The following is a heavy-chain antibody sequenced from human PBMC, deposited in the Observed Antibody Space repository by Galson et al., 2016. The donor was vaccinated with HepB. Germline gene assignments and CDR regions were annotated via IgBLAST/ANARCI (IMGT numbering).Heavy chain of an antibody. D-gene: IGHD3-3*01. CDR1: GGSFTNYY. CDR2: INHSGTT. Sequence: SETLSLTCAVNGGSFTNYYWGWIRQTPEKGLEWIGEINHSGTTYYNPSLKSRLTISVDTSKRQFSLTLNSVTAADTATYYCAGVLSSNYYYDFWGQGTLVTVSS. J-gene: IGHJ4*02. CDR3: AGVLSSNYYYDF. V-gene: IGHV4-34*01.